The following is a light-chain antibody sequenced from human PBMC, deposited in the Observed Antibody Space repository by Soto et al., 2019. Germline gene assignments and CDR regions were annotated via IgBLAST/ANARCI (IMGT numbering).Light chain of an antibody. V-gene: IGKV3-20*01. CDR1: QSVSSNY. Sequence: EIVLTQSPGTLSVSPGERVTLSCRASQSVSSNYLAWYQQRPGQAPRLLIFGASYRATGIPDRFSGSGSGTDFTLTISRPEPEDFAVYYCQQYSNSPPEFTFGPGTKVDSK. CDR2: GAS. J-gene: IGKJ3*01. CDR3: QQYSNSPPEFT.